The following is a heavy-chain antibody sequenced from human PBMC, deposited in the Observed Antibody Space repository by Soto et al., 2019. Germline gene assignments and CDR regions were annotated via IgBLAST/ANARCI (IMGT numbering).Heavy chain of an antibody. D-gene: IGHD3-3*01. CDR1: GYTFTGNY. Sequence: QVHLVQSGAEVKKPGASVKVSCKASGYTFTGNYIHWVRQAPGQGLEWMGWVNPDNGGTTSAQKFQGRVTMTRDTSVTTAYMERTWLTSDDTAVYYCARDPRPPSGWLGFWEYGMDVWGQGTTVTVSS. J-gene: IGHJ6*02. V-gene: IGHV1-2*02. CDR3: ARDPRPPSGWLGFWEYGMDV. CDR2: VNPDNGGT.